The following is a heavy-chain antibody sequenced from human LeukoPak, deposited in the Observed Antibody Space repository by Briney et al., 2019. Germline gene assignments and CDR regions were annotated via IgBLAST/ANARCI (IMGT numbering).Heavy chain of an antibody. D-gene: IGHD3-3*01. CDR3: AKGGDYDFSH. CDR2: ISGSGGST. Sequence: GGSLRLSCAASGFTFAGYAMTWVRQAPGKGLEWVSAISGSGGSTYYADSVKGWFTISRDNSKNTLYLHMNSLRAEDTAVYYCAKGGDYDFSHWGQGTLVTVSS. CDR1: GFTFAGYA. V-gene: IGHV3-23*01. J-gene: IGHJ4*02.